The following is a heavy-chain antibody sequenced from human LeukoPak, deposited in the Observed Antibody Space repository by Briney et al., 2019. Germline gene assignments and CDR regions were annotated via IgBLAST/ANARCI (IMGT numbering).Heavy chain of an antibody. V-gene: IGHV3-7*01. CDR3: ATSADSPGNS. CDR2: VKDDGSVK. D-gene: IGHD4-23*01. CDR1: GFTFSSYG. Sequence: QSGGSLRLSCAASGFTFSSYGMHWVRQAPGKGLEWVANVKDDGSVKYYVDSVKGRFPISRDNAKNSVYLKMTSLRADDTAIYYRATSADSPGNSWGQGTLITVSS. J-gene: IGHJ4*02.